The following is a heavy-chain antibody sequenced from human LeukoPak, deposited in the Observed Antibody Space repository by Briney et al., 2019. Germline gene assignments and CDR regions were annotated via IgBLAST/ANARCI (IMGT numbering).Heavy chain of an antibody. V-gene: IGHV3-7*01. CDR3: ARDHTVDGLVFDY. Sequence: GGSLRLSCGASGFTFSDFWMNWVRQAPGKGLEWVASIKQDGSEKYYVDSVKGRFSISRDNAKNSLHLQMNSLRAEDTAVYCCARDHTVDGLVFDYWGQGILVTVSS. D-gene: IGHD6-19*01. CDR2: IKQDGSEK. J-gene: IGHJ4*02. CDR1: GFTFSDFW.